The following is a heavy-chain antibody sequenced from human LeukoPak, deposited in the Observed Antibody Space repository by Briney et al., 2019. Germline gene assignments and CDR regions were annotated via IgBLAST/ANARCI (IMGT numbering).Heavy chain of an antibody. V-gene: IGHV3-23*01. CDR1: RFTYSSYA. CDR2: ISGSDAST. D-gene: IGHD4/OR15-4a*01. Sequence: GGSLRLSCVVSRFTYSSYAISWVRQAPGKGWDWVSGISGSDASTSYADSVTGRSTISTDNAKNPLYLQIHSLRAQDTAVYYSARDMGRLTITVPTDAFDIWGQGTMVTVSS. CDR3: ARDMGRLTITVPTDAFDI. J-gene: IGHJ3*02.